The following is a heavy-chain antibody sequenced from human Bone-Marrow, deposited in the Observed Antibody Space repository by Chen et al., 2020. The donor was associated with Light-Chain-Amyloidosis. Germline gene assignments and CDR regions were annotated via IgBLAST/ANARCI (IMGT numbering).Heavy chain of an antibody. Sequence: QVQVVQAGGEVKKPGSSVRLSCKTSGHSFRNYAINWVRQAPGQGLEWMGGIIPLFGTANYARNFQDRVTITPDESTTTSYLDLRGLTSGDTAWYYCAREHERPLYVALAYWGPGTIVTVSS. CDR2: IIPLFGTA. D-gene: IGHD3-10*02. CDR3: AREHERPLYVALAY. V-gene: IGHV1-69*01. J-gene: IGHJ4*02. CDR1: GHSFRNYA.